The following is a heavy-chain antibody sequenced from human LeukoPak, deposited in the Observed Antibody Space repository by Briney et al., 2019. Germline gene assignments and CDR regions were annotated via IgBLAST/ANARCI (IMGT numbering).Heavy chain of an antibody. CDR3: AKDLLRATGNGGYYMDV. Sequence: PGGSPRLSCAASGFTFSSYVMHWVRQAPGKGLEWVAIISYDGSNEYYADSVKGRFTISRDNSKNTLYLQMNSLRTDDTAVYYCAKDLLRATGNGGYYMDVWGRGTTVTVSS. J-gene: IGHJ6*03. V-gene: IGHV3-30*04. CDR2: ISYDGSNE. CDR1: GFTFSSYV. D-gene: IGHD5-12*01.